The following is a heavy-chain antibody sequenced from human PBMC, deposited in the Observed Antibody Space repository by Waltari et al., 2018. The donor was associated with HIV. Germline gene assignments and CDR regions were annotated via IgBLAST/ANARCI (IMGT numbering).Heavy chain of an antibody. CDR3: ARGPPYYYGLGSPGGGWFDP. CDR2: INPNSGGT. J-gene: IGHJ5*02. CDR1: GYTFTGSY. V-gene: IGHV1-2*02. D-gene: IGHD3-10*01. Sequence: QVQLVQSGAEVKKPGAPVKVSCKASGYTFTGSYMHWARTAPGQGREWMGWINPNSGGTNYAQKFQGRVTMTRDTSISTAYMELSRLRSDDTAVYYCARGPPYYYGLGSPGGGWFDPWGQGTLVTVSS.